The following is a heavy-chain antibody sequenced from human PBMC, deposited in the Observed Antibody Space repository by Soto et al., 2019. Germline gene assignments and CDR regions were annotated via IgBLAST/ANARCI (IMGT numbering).Heavy chain of an antibody. CDR3: ARDPWGPFVFDL. J-gene: IGHJ3*01. CDR2: IKRDGTLT. CDR1: GFSLDDFW. V-gene: IGHV3-74*01. D-gene: IGHD3-16*01. Sequence: EEQLLESGGGLVQPGGSLRLSCAAAGFSLDDFWMHWVRLLPGKGLQWVARIKRDGTLTAYAGSVKGRFTISRDYAKNTVDLEMNRLRLDDSGVYFCARDPWGPFVFDLWGPGTRVTVSS.